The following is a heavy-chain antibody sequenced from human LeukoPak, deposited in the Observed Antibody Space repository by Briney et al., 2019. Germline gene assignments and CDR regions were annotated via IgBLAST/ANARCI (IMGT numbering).Heavy chain of an antibody. CDR2: IYYSGST. CDR1: GGSISIGSYY. D-gene: IGHD1-14*01. J-gene: IGHJ4*02. CDR3: ARAPEYGLYYFDY. Sequence: SETLSLTCTVSGGSISIGSYYCGWIRQPPGKGLEWIGKIYYSGSTYYNPSLKSRVSISVDTSKNQFSLKLTSVTAADTAVYYCARAPEYGLYYFDYWGQGTLVTVSS. V-gene: IGHV4-39*07.